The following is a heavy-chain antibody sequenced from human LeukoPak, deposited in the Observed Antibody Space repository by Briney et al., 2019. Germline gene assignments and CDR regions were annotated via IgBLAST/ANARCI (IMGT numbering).Heavy chain of an antibody. CDR1: GGSISSHY. CDR2: IFYSGST. Sequence: PSETLSLTCTVSGGSISSHYWSWIRQPPGKGLDWIGYIFYSGSTNYNPSLKSRVTISVDTSKNQFSLKLSSVTAADTAVYYCARPKYSSGWYGAFDIWGQGTMVTVSS. V-gene: IGHV4-59*08. CDR3: ARPKYSSGWYGAFDI. J-gene: IGHJ3*02. D-gene: IGHD6-19*01.